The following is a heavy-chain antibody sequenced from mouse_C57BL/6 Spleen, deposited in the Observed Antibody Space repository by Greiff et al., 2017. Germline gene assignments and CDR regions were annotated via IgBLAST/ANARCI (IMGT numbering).Heavy chain of an antibody. J-gene: IGHJ2*01. CDR1: GYTFTSYW. CDR3: ARTYYYGSSFFDY. Sequence: QVQLQQPGAELVKPGASVKLSCKASGYTFTSYWMHWVKQRPGQGLEWIGMIHPNSGSTNYNEKFKSKATLTVDKSSSTAYMQLSSLTSEDSAVXTCARTYYYGSSFFDYWGQGTTLTVSS. D-gene: IGHD1-1*01. V-gene: IGHV1-64*01. CDR2: IHPNSGST.